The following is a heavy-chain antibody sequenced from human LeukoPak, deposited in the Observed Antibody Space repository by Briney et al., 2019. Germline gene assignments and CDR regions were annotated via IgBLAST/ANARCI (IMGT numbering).Heavy chain of an antibody. CDR1: GFTFSNFG. CDR3: ARDRSTSYFDY. D-gene: IGHD2-2*01. CDR2: IWYGGSNT. Sequence: GRSLRLSCAASGFTFSNFGMHWVRQAPGKGLEWVAIIWYGGSNTDYADSVKGRFAISRDTPKNTLYLQMNSLRARDTAVYYCARDRSTSYFDYGGQGTLVTVSS. V-gene: IGHV3-33*01. J-gene: IGHJ4*02.